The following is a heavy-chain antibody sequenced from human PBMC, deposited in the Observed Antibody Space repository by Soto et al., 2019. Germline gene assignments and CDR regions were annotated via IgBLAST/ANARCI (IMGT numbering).Heavy chain of an antibody. CDR3: AKESSVTAAGSGGWFDP. CDR1: GFDFNTYG. J-gene: IGHJ5*02. D-gene: IGHD6-13*01. V-gene: IGHV3-30*18. CDR2: ISFDGGNQ. Sequence: VQLVESGGGVVQHGRSLRLSCAASGFDFNTYGLHWVRQAPGKGLEWVAAISFDGGNQNYADSVKGRFTISRDKSNSSVYLQMSSLGAEDTATYFCAKESSVTAAGSGGWFDPWGPGTLVIVSS.